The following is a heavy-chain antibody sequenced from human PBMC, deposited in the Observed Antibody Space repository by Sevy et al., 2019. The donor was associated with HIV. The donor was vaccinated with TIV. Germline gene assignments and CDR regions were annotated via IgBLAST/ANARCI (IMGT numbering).Heavy chain of an antibody. V-gene: IGHV3-7*01. CDR1: GFTFSAYW. CDR3: ARDAWGSLVN. Sequence: GGSLRLSCAASGFTFSAYWMAWVRQAPGRGLEWVANLNQDGSEKYPVDSVGGRLTISRDNAKNSLYLQMNSVRVEDRGIDYCARDAWGSLVNWGRGTMVTVSS. D-gene: IGHD7-27*01. CDR2: LNQDGSEK. J-gene: IGHJ3*01.